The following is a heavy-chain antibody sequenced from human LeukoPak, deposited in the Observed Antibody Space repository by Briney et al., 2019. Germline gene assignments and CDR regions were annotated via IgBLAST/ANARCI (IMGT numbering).Heavy chain of an antibody. CDR2: ISDSGSTI. D-gene: IGHD4-17*01. CDR1: GFTFSSYE. V-gene: IGHV3-48*03. J-gene: IGHJ4*02. Sequence: GGSLRLSCAASGFTFSSYEMNWVRQAPGKGLEWVSYISDSGSTIYYSDSVKGRFTISRDNAKNSLYLQMNSLRAEDTAVYYCARGMTTVTKSLDYWGQGTLVTASS. CDR3: ARGMTTVTKSLDY.